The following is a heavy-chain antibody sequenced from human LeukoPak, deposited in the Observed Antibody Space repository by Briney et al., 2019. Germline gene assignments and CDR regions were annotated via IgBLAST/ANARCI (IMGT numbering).Heavy chain of an antibody. J-gene: IGHJ4*02. CDR2: NWNGGST. D-gene: IGHD3-22*01. Sequence: GGSLRLSCAASGFSFSSYAIHWVRQSPGKGLEWVSGNWNGGSTGYADSVKGRFTISRDNAKNSLYLQMNSLRAEDTALYYCARSRHSYDSSGFPHYWGQGTLVTVSS. CDR3: ARSRHSYDSSGFPHY. CDR1: GFSFSSYA. V-gene: IGHV3-20*04.